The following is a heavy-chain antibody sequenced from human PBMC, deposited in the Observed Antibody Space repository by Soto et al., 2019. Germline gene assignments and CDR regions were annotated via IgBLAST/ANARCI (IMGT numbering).Heavy chain of an antibody. CDR2: ISYDGSNK. D-gene: IGHD2-2*01. CDR3: AKDLDVVVPASNYYYYFGMDV. Sequence: HVQLVESGGGVVQPGRSLRLSCGASGFTFSSYGMHWVRQAPGKGLEWVAVISYDGSNKYYGDSVKGRFTISRDNSKNTLYLQLNSLRTEDTATYYCAKDLDVVVPASNYYYYFGMDVWGQGTPVTVSS. CDR1: GFTFSSYG. J-gene: IGHJ6*02. V-gene: IGHV3-30*18.